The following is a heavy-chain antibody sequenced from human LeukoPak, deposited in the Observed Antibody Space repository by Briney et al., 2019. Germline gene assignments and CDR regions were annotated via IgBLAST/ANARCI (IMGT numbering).Heavy chain of an antibody. J-gene: IGHJ4*02. Sequence: PGGSLGLSCAASGFTVSNNYMNWVRQAPGKGLEWVSVIYSGGSTYYADSVKGRFTISRDNPKNTLYLQMNSLRAEDTAVYYCARNSVAGYYFDYWGQGTLVTVSS. CDR3: ARNSVAGYYFDY. CDR1: GFTVSNNY. V-gene: IGHV3-66*01. D-gene: IGHD6-19*01. CDR2: IYSGGST.